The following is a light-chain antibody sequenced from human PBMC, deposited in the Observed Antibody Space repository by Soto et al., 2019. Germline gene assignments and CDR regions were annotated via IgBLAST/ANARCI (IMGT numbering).Light chain of an antibody. CDR1: NSYVGSFDL. J-gene: IGLJ1*01. V-gene: IGLV2-23*02. CDR3: CSYADTTSLFV. CDR2: EVS. Sequence: QSVLTQPASVSGSPGQSITISCTGSNSYVGSFDLVSWFQQYPGKAPKLILYEVSKRPLGVSNRFSGSKSGYTASLTISGLQAEDEGDYYCCSYADTTSLFVFGTGTKVTVL.